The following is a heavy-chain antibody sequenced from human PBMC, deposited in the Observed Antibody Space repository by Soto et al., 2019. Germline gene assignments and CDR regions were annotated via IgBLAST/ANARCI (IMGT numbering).Heavy chain of an antibody. CDR1: GFTFSTYN. Sequence: GGSLRLSCAASGFTFSTYNMNWVRQAPGKGLEWISDISSGSSTIYYADSVKGRFTISRDNAKNSLYLQMNSLRDEDTAVYYCASPQIVGTSLMPAFDIWGRGTMVTVSS. D-gene: IGHD1-26*01. CDR2: ISSGSSTI. J-gene: IGHJ3*02. V-gene: IGHV3-48*02. CDR3: ASPQIVGTSLMPAFDI.